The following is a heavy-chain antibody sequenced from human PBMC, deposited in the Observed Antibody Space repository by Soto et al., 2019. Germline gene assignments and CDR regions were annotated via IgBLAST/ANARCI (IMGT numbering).Heavy chain of an antibody. V-gene: IGHV4-4*02. D-gene: IGHD5-18*01. CDR1: GGSISSSNW. Sequence: QVQLQESGPGLVKPSGTLSLTCAVSGGSISSSNWWSWVRQPPGKGLEWIGEIYHSGSTNYNPSLKRRVPLSVDKSKTQFYLKLSSVTAADRAVYYCARRITWIQSDWYFDLWGRGTLVTVSS. CDR3: ARRITWIQSDWYFDL. J-gene: IGHJ2*01. CDR2: IYHSGST.